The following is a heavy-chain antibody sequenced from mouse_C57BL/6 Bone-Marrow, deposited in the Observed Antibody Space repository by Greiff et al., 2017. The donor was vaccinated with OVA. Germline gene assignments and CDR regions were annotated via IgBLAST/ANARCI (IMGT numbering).Heavy chain of an antibody. D-gene: IGHD1-1*01. V-gene: IGHV14-4*01. Sequence: VQLKESGAELVRPGASVKLSCTASGFNIKDDYMHWVKQRPEQGLEWIGWIDPENGDTEYASKFQGKATITADTSSNTAYLQLSSLTSEDTAVYYCTTLIYYYGSSLWGTGTTVTVSS. CDR1: GFNIKDDY. J-gene: IGHJ1*03. CDR2: IDPENGDT. CDR3: TTLIYYYGSSL.